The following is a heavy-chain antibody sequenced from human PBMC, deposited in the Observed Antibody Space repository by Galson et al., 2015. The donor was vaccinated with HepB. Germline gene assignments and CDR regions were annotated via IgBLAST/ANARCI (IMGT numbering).Heavy chain of an antibody. CDR1: GFTFSSYG. J-gene: IGHJ4*02. Sequence: SLRLSCAASGFTFSSYGMHWVRQAPGKGLEWVAFIRYDGSNKYYADSVKGRFTISRDNSKNTLYLQMNSLRAEDTAVYYCANLPGGSSGYGGIDYWGQGTLVTVSS. CDR2: IRYDGSNK. D-gene: IGHD3-22*01. CDR3: ANLPGGSSGYGGIDY. V-gene: IGHV3-30*02.